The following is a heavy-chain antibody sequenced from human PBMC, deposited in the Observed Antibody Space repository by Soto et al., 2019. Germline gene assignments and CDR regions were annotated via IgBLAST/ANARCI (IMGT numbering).Heavy chain of an antibody. J-gene: IGHJ4*02. CDR1: GFSFSSYK. Sequence: EVQLVESGGGLVQPGGSLRLSCAASGFSFSSYKMNWVRKAPGKGLEWVSYISSSSSTIYYADSVKGRFTISRANAKNSLYLQMNSLRAEDTAVYDCARDPYDSSGYDDFDSGGQGTLVTVSS. CDR2: ISSSSSTI. V-gene: IGHV3-48*01. CDR3: ARDPYDSSGYDDFDS. D-gene: IGHD3-22*01.